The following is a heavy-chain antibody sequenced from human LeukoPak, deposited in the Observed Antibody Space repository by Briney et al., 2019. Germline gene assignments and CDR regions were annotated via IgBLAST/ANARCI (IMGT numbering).Heavy chain of an antibody. V-gene: IGHV4-38-2*02. CDR3: ARVGDTSGYYYYFDY. D-gene: IGHD3-22*01. Sequence: SETLSLTCTVSGYSISSGYYWGWIRQPPGKGLEWIGSIYHSGSTYYNPSLKSRVTISVDTSKNRFSLKLSSVTAADTALYYCARVGDTSGYYYYFDYWGQGTLVTVSS. CDR1: GYSISSGYY. CDR2: IYHSGST. J-gene: IGHJ4*02.